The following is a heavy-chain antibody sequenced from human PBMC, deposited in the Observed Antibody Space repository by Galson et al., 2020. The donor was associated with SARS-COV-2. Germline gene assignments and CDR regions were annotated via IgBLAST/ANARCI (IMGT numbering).Heavy chain of an antibody. Sequence: ASETLSLTCTVSGGSISSYYWSWIRQPPGKGLEWIGYIYYSGSTNYNPSLKSRVTISVDTSKNQFSLKLSSVTAADTAVYYCARHVGRTEWYQLLSHWGDAFDIWGQGTMVTVSS. CDR2: IYYSGST. D-gene: IGHD2-2*01. CDR3: ARHVGRTEWYQLLSHWGDAFDI. V-gene: IGHV4-59*08. CDR1: GGSISSYY. J-gene: IGHJ3*02.